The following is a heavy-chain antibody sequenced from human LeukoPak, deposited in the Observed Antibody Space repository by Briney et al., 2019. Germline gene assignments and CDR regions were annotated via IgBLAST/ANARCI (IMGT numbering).Heavy chain of an antibody. D-gene: IGHD3-3*01. V-gene: IGHV3-48*04. CDR2: ISSSSSTI. J-gene: IGHJ4*02. Sequence: GGSLRLSCAASGFTFSSYSMNWVRQAPGKGLEWVSYISSSSSTIYYADSVKGRFTISRDNAKNSLYLQMNSLRAEDTAVYYCVRGGARRITIFGVAKTPFDYWGQGTLVTVSS. CDR1: GFTFSSYS. CDR3: VRGGARRITIFGVAKTPFDY.